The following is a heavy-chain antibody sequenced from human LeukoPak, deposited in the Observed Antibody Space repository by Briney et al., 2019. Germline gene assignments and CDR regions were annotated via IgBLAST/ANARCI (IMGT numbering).Heavy chain of an antibody. V-gene: IGHV3-30*18. CDR1: GFTFSSYG. D-gene: IGHD5-18*01. Sequence: GRSLRLSCAASGFTFSSYGMHWVRQAPGKGLEWVAVISYGGSNKYYADSVKGRFTISRDNSKNTLYLQMNSLRAEDTAVYYCAKVLLADTAMVTAVDYWGQGTLVSVSS. J-gene: IGHJ4*02. CDR2: ISYGGSNK. CDR3: AKVLLADTAMVTAVDY.